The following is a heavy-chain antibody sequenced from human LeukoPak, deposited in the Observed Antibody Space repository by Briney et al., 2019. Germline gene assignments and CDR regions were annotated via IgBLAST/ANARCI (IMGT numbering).Heavy chain of an antibody. J-gene: IGHJ5*02. CDR1: GFSLSTSGVG. V-gene: IGHV2-5*02. D-gene: IGHD5-18*01. CDR2: IYWDDDK. Sequence: SGPTLVKPTQTLTLTCTFSGFSLSTSGVGVGWIRQPPGKALEWLALIYWDDDKRYSPSLKSRLTITKDTSKNQVVLTMTNMDPVDTATYYCAHSADTAMDRETGFDPWGQGTLVTVSS. CDR3: AHSADTAMDRETGFDP.